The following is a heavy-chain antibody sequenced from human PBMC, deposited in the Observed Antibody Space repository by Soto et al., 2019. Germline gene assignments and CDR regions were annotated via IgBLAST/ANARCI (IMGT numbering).Heavy chain of an antibody. J-gene: IGHJ4*02. D-gene: IGHD2-2*01. V-gene: IGHV3-30*18. CDR1: GFTFSSYG. CDR2: ISDTGSSH. Sequence: TGGSLRLSCVGSGFTFSSYGMHWVRQAPGKGLECVAVISDTGSSHYYAASVEGRFTISRENSKNTLSLHMDRLRVEDTAVHYCAKDRGGDCPDNSCYFGADYWGQGT. CDR3: AKDRGGDCPDNSCYFGADY.